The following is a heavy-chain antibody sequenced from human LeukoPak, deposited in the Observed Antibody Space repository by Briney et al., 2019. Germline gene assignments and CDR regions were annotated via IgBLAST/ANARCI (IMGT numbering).Heavy chain of an antibody. D-gene: IGHD5-24*01. Sequence: PGGSLRLSCAASGFTFSNYTMNWVRQAPGKGLEWVSSISSRSTYIYYADSLKGRFTISRDNAKNSLYLQMNSLRAEDTAEYYCAKSGYNRFDYWGQGTLVTVSS. J-gene: IGHJ4*02. CDR1: GFTFSNYT. CDR2: ISSRSTYI. V-gene: IGHV3-21*04. CDR3: AKSGYNRFDY.